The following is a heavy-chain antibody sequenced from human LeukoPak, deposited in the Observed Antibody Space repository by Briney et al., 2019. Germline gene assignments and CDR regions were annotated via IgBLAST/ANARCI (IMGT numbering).Heavy chain of an antibody. Sequence: PSETLSLTCTVFGGSIVSSTNYWAWVRQPPGKGLEWIGSIFYSGNTHYNPSLKSRVTMSVDTSKYEFSLKLTSVTAADTAVYYCTRHWSEFYNYGMGVWGHGTTVTVSS. J-gene: IGHJ6*02. V-gene: IGHV4-39*01. D-gene: IGHD3-3*01. CDR2: IFYSGNT. CDR3: TRHWSEFYNYGMGV. CDR1: GGSIVSSTNY.